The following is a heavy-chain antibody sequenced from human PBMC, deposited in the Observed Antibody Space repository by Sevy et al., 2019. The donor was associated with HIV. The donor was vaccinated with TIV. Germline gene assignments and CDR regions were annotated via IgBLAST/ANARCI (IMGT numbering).Heavy chain of an antibody. V-gene: IGHV3-23*01. J-gene: IGHJ6*02. Sequence: GGSLRLSCAASGFTFGTYVMNWVRQAPGKGLEWVSGISGSGGSTYYADSVKGRITISRDNSKKTVYLQMNSLRAEDTAVYYCAKGVRSFYGIVVWGQGTTVTVSS. CDR1: GFTFGTYV. CDR2: ISGSGGST. D-gene: IGHD3-22*01. CDR3: AKGVRSFYGIVV.